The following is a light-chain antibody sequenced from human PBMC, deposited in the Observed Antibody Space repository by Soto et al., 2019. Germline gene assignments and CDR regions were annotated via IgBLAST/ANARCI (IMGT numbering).Light chain of an antibody. V-gene: IGLV2-11*01. CDR2: DVS. J-gene: IGLJ1*01. CDR3: CSYAGSYTYV. CDR1: SRDVGCYNY. Sequence: QSALTPPPSVFGAPWQSGPISCPGNSRDVGCYNYVSWYQQHPGKAPKLMIYDVSKRPSGVPDRFSGSKSGNTASLTISGLQAEDEADYYCCSYAGSYTYVFGTGTKVTV.